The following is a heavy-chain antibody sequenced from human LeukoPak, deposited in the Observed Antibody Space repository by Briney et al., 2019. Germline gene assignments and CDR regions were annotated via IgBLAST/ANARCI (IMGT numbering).Heavy chain of an antibody. J-gene: IGHJ4*02. CDR2: ISSSSSYI. V-gene: IGHV3-21*01. CDR1: GFTFSSYS. D-gene: IGHD3-3*01. Sequence: PGRSLRLSCAASGFTFSSYSMNWVRQAPGKGLEWVSSISSSSSYIYYADSVKGRFTISRDNAKNSLYLQMNSLRAEDTAVYYCARREYDFWSGYYTCFDYWGQGTLVTVSS. CDR3: ARREYDFWSGYYTCFDY.